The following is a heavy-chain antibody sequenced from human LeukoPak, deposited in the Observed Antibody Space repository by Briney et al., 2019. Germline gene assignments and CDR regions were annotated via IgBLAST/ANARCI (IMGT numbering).Heavy chain of an antibody. J-gene: IGHJ6*02. CDR3: ARDGPDREKYYYYYYGMDV. Sequence: SETLSLTCTVSGGSISSGDYYWSWIRQPPGKGLEWIGYIYYSGSTYYNPSLKSRVTISVDTSKNQFSLKLSSVTAADTAVYYCARDGPDREKYYYYYYGMDVWGQGTTVTVSS. V-gene: IGHV4-30-4*01. CDR2: IYYSGST. D-gene: IGHD5-24*01. CDR1: GGSISSGDYY.